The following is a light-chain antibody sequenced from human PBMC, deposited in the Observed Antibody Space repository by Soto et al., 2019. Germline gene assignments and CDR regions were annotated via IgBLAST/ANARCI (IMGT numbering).Light chain of an antibody. CDR3: QQYNKWPSWT. V-gene: IGKV3-15*01. CDR2: GAS. CDR1: QNVSSN. Sequence: EIVMTQSPATLSVSPGERATLSCRASQNVSSNLAWYQQKPGQAPRLLIYGASTRATGIPARFSGSGSGTEFTLTVSSLQSVDFAVYYCQQYNKWPSWTFGQGTKVDIK. J-gene: IGKJ1*01.